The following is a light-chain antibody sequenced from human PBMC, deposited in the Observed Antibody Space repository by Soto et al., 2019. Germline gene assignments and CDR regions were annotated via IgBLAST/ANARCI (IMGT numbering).Light chain of an antibody. CDR3: LQDYNYPRT. CDR1: QSISSY. Sequence: IQMTQSPSSLSASVGDRVTITCRASQSISSYLNWYQQKPGKAPKLLIYAASNLQSGVPSRFSGSGSGTDFTLTISSLQPEDFATYYCLQDYNYPRTFGQGTKVDIK. V-gene: IGKV1-6*01. J-gene: IGKJ1*01. CDR2: AAS.